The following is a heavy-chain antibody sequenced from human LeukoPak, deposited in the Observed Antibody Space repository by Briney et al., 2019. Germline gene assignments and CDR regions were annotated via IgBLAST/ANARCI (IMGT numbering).Heavy chain of an antibody. J-gene: IGHJ4*02. V-gene: IGHV4-4*07. Sequence: SETLSLTCTVSGGSISAHYWSWIRQPAGKGLEWIGRLYTSGSTNYNPSLKSRVTISVDTSKNQFSLKLSSVTAADTAVYYCARGGYCGGDCYFYYWGQGTLVTVSS. CDR1: GGSISAHY. D-gene: IGHD2-21*02. CDR3: ARGGYCGGDCYFYY. CDR2: LYTSGST.